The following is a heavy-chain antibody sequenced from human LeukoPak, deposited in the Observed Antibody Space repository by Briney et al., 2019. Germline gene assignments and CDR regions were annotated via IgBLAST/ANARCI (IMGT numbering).Heavy chain of an antibody. CDR1: GGSISSSSYY. CDR2: IYYSGST. D-gene: IGHD3-10*01. CDR3: ARHLSMVRGHNGVHFDY. V-gene: IGHV4-39*01. J-gene: IGHJ4*02. Sequence: KPSETLSLTCTVSGGSISSSSYYWGWIRQPPGKGLEWIGSIYYSGSTYYNPSLKSRVTISVDTSKNQFSLKLSSVTAADTAVYYCARHLSMVRGHNGVHFDYWGQGTLVTVSS.